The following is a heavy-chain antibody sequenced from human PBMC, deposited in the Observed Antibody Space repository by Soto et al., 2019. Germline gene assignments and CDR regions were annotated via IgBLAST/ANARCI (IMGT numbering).Heavy chain of an antibody. CDR1: GGTFSSYA. Sequence: SVKVSCKASGGTFSSYAISWVRQAPGQGLEWMGGIIPIFGTANYAQKFQGRVTITADESTSTAYMELSSLRSEDTAVYYCARSVQEYYYDSSGYYYYGMDVWGQGTTVTVSS. V-gene: IGHV1-69*13. J-gene: IGHJ6*02. CDR3: ARSVQEYYYDSSGYYYYGMDV. CDR2: IIPIFGTA. D-gene: IGHD3-22*01.